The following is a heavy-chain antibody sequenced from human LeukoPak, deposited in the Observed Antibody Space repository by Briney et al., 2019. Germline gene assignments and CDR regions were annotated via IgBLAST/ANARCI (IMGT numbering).Heavy chain of an antibody. V-gene: IGHV3-48*03. CDR1: GFTFSSYE. D-gene: IGHD2-8*01. Sequence: PGGSLRLSCAASGFTFSSYEMNWVRQAPGKGLEWVSYISSSGSTIYYADSVKGRFTISRDNAKNSLYLQMNSLRAEDTALYYCATLAEYCTNGVCGTGADYWGQGTLVTVSS. CDR2: ISSSGSTI. CDR3: ATLAEYCTNGVCGTGADY. J-gene: IGHJ4*02.